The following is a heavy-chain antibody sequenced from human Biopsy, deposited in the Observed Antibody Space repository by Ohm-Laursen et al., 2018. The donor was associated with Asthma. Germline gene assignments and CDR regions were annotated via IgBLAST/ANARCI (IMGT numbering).Heavy chain of an antibody. J-gene: IGHJ4*02. V-gene: IGHV1-69*13. CDR2: INFVFGTT. CDR1: GGTFNTYV. Sequence: SVTVSCKSLGGTFNTYVIGWVRQAPGPGLEWMGGINFVFGTTTYPQKFQDRVTITADDSTSTVYMELSSLRSEDTAVYYCARKAGSCISRTCYSLDFWGQGTLVTVSS. CDR3: ARKAGSCISRTCYSLDF. D-gene: IGHD2-2*01.